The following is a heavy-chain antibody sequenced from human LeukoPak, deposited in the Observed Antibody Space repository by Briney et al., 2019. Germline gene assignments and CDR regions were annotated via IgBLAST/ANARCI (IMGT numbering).Heavy chain of an antibody. Sequence: ASVKVSCKASGYTFTGYYMHWVRQAPGQGLEWMGWINPNSGGTNYAQKFQGRVTMTRDTSISTAYMELSRLRSDDTAVYYCARDRAAVAGRNDYWGQGTLVTVSS. CDR3: ARDRAAVAGRNDY. D-gene: IGHD6-19*01. V-gene: IGHV1-2*02. CDR1: GYTFTGYY. CDR2: INPNSGGT. J-gene: IGHJ4*02.